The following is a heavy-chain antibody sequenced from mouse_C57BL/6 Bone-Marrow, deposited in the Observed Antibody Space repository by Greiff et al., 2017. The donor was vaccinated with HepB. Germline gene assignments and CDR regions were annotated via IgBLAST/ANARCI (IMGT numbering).Heavy chain of an antibody. CDR3: ARYDFAWFAY. Sequence: EVKLVESGGGLVQPGGSLSLSCAASGFTFTDYYMSWVRQPPGKALEWLGFIRNKANGYTTEYSASVKGRFTISIDNSQSILYLQMNALRAEDRATYYCARYDFAWFAYWGQGTLVTVSA. CDR1: GFTFTDYY. CDR2: IRNKANGYTT. J-gene: IGHJ3*01. V-gene: IGHV7-3*01.